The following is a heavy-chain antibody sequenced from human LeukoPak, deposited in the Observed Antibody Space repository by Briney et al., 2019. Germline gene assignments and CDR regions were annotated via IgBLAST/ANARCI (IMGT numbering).Heavy chain of an antibody. CDR1: GGSFSGYY. CDR2: INHSGST. CDR3: AITGYSSSGGWFDP. Sequence: SETLSLTCAVYGGSFSGYYWSWIRQPPGKGLEWIGEINHSGSTNYNPSLKSRVTISVDTSKNQFSLKLSSVTAADTAGYYCAITGYSSSGGWFDPWGQGTLVTVSS. V-gene: IGHV4-34*01. J-gene: IGHJ5*02. D-gene: IGHD6-13*01.